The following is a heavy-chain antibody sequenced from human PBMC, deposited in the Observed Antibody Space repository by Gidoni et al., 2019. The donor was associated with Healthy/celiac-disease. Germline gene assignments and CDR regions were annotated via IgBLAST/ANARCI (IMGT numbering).Heavy chain of an antibody. V-gene: IGHV1-69*06. D-gene: IGHD2-15*01. CDR1: GGTFSSYA. J-gene: IGHJ6*03. CDR2: IIPIFGTA. Sequence: QVQLVQSGAEVTKPGSSVQVSCKASGGTFSSYAISWVRQAPGQGLEWMGGIIPIFGTANYAQKFQGRVTITADKSTSTAYMELSSLRSEDTAVYYCARGAVVAAIFNYYYYMDVWGKGTTVTVSS. CDR3: ARGAVVAAIFNYYYYMDV.